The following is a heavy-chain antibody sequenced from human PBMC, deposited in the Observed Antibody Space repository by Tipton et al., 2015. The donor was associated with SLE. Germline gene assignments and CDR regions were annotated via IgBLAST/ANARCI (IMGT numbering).Heavy chain of an antibody. Sequence: TLSLTCTVSGGSISSYYWSWIRQPPGMGLEWIGYIYYSGSTNYNPSLKSRVTISVDTSKNQFSLKLSSVTAADTAVYYCARVLVAIDYYYMDVWGKGTTVTVSS. D-gene: IGHD2-21*01. V-gene: IGHV4-59*01. CDR3: ARVLVAIDYYYMDV. J-gene: IGHJ6*03. CDR2: IYYSGST. CDR1: GGSISSYY.